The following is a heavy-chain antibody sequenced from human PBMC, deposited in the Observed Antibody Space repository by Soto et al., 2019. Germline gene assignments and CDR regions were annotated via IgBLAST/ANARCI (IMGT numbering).Heavy chain of an antibody. CDR1: GGTFSSYA. CDR3: ARIGPDPHDY. D-gene: IGHD3-16*01. V-gene: IGHV1-69*05. Sequence: SVKVSCKASGGTFSSYAISWVRQAPGQGLEWMGGIIPIFGTANYAQKFQGRVTITRDTSASTAYMELSSLRSEDTAVYYCARIGPDPHDYWGQGTLVTVSS. J-gene: IGHJ4*02. CDR2: IIPIFGTA.